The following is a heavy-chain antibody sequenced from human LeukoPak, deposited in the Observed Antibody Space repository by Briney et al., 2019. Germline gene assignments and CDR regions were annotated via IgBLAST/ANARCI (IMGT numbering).Heavy chain of an antibody. CDR3: ARGGYSYAKPFDY. V-gene: IGHV4-31*03. CDR1: GGSISSGGYY. Sequence: SETLSLTCNVSGGSISSGGYYWSWIRQHPGKGLEGIGYIYYSGSTYYNPSLKSRVTISVDTSKNQFSLKLCSVTAADTAVYYCARGGYSYAKPFDYWGQGTLVTVSS. D-gene: IGHD5-18*01. J-gene: IGHJ4*02. CDR2: IYYSGST.